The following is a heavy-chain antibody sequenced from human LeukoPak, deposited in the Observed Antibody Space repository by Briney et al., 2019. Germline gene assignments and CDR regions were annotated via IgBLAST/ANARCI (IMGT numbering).Heavy chain of an antibody. J-gene: IGHJ5*02. CDR1: GYTFTGYY. V-gene: IGHV1-2*02. D-gene: IGHD2-2*01. CDR2: INPNSGGS. Sequence: ASVKVSCKASGYTFTGYYMHWVRQAPGQGLEWMGWINPNSGGSNYAQNFQGRVTMTRDTSISTAYMELSGLRSDDTAVYYCVREECSSTTCRGNWFDPWGQGTLVTVSS. CDR3: VREECSSTTCRGNWFDP.